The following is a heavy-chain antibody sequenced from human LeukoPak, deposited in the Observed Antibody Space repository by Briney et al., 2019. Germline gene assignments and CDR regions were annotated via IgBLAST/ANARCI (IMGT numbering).Heavy chain of an antibody. V-gene: IGHV3-64*01. J-gene: IGHJ3*02. CDR1: GFTLSSYA. CDR2: ISSNGGST. CDR3: ARDSSGWPRYAFDI. Sequence: GGSLRLSCAASGFTLSSYAMHWVRQAPGKGLEYVSAISSNGGSTYYANSVKGRFTISRDNSKNTLYLQMGSLRAEDMAVYYCARDSSGWPRYAFDIWGQGTMVTVSS. D-gene: IGHD6-19*01.